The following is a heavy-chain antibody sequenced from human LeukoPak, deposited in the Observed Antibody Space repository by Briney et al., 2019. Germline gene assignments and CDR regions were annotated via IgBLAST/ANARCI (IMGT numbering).Heavy chain of an antibody. D-gene: IGHD3-10*01. CDR1: GYTFTSYD. V-gene: IGHV1-8*01. CDR3: ARKYLSGSGKPHFDY. Sequence: ASVKVSCKASGYTFTSYDINWVRQATGQGLEWMGWMNPNSGNTGYAQKFQGRVTMTRNTSISTAYMGVSSLRSEDTAVYYCARKYLSGSGKPHFDYWSQGTLVTVSS. J-gene: IGHJ4*02. CDR2: MNPNSGNT.